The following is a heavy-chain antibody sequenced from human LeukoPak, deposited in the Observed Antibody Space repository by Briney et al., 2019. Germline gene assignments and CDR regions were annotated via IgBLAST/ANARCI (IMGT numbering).Heavy chain of an antibody. D-gene: IGHD1-26*01. CDR3: ARDGTTTDDY. CDR1: GYTFTGYY. J-gene: IGHJ4*02. CDR2: VSGNNDHP. V-gene: IGHV1-18*04. Sequence: RRASVKVSCKASGYTFTGYYLHWVRQAPGQGLEWMGWVSGNNDHPNYGQKFQGRFTMTTDSSTSTAYMELRNLRSDDTAVYYCARDGTTTDDYWGQGTLVTVSS.